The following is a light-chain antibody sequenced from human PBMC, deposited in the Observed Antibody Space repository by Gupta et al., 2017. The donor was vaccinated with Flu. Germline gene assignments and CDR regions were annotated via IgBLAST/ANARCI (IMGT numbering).Light chain of an antibody. CDR2: GVS. V-gene: IGKV3-15*01. CDR1: QSVSSN. Sequence: ELVLTQSPATLSVSPGDRATLSCRASQSVSSNLAWYQQKPGQAPRLLIYGVSTRVTGIPARFSGSGSGTEFTLTISSLQSEDFAVYFCQQYNNWAPWTFGQGTKVEIK. J-gene: IGKJ1*01. CDR3: QQYNNWAPWT.